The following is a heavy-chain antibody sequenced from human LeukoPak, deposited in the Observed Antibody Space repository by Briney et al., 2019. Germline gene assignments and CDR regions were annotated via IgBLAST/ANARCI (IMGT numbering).Heavy chain of an antibody. Sequence: GGSLRLSCTASEFTVSRNYMLWVRQAPGKGLEWVSLIFSNGDTHYADSGRGRFTISRDTSKNTVSLQMNSLRVEDTAMYYCTRDQMNYWGQGTLVTVSS. CDR3: TRDQMNY. J-gene: IGHJ4*02. D-gene: IGHD5-24*01. CDR1: EFTVSRNY. V-gene: IGHV3-53*01. CDR2: IFSNGDT.